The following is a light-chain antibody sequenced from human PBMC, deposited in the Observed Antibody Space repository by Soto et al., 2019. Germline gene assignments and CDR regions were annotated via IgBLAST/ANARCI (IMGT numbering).Light chain of an antibody. CDR3: SSYAGTNTPYV. J-gene: IGLJ1*01. V-gene: IGLV2-8*01. CDR2: EVS. CDR1: SSDVGGYYY. Sequence: QSVLTQPPSASGSPGQSVTISCTGTSSDVGGYYYVPWYQQHPGKAPKLMIYEVSKRPSGVPDRFSGSKSGNTASLTVSGLQAEDEADYYCSSYAGTNTPYVFGTG.